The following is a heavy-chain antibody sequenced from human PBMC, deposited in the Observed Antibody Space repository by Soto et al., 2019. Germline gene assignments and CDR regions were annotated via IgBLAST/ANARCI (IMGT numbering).Heavy chain of an antibody. CDR2: ISYDGSFV. J-gene: IGHJ6*02. Sequence: GGSLRLSCVVSGLTFSDYGFHWVRQAPGKGLDWVAAISYDGSFVYYADSVRGRFTISRDNSRNTLDLQMNTLRHEDTAVYYCAKERGRNRNFAMDVWGQGTSVTAS. CDR3: AKERGRNRNFAMDV. V-gene: IGHV3-30*18. D-gene: IGHD1-1*01. CDR1: GLTFSDYG.